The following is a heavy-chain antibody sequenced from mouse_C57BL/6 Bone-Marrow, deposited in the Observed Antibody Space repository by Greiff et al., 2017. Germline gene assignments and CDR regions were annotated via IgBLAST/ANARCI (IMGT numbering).Heavy chain of an antibody. D-gene: IGHD2-4*01. V-gene: IGHV5-9-1*02. CDR1: GFTFSSYA. CDR2: ISSGGDYI. J-gene: IGHJ4*01. CDR3: TREDYDAAYYAMDY. Sequence: EVQVVESGEGLVKPGGSLKLSCAASGFTFSSYAMSWVRQTPEKRLEWVAYISSGGDYIYYADTVKGRFTISRDNARNTLYLQMSSLKSEDTAMYYCTREDYDAAYYAMDYWGQGTSVTVSS.